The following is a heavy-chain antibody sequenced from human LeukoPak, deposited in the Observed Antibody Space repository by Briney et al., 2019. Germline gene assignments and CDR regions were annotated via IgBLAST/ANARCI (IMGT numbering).Heavy chain of an antibody. V-gene: IGHV1-2*06. CDR2: INPNSGGT. CDR3: ARAYSGSYVIDY. CDR1: GYTFTGYY. J-gene: IGHJ4*02. D-gene: IGHD1-26*01. Sequence: ASVKVSCTASGYTFTGYYMHWVRQAPGQGLEWMGRINPNSGGTNYAQKFQGRVTMTRDTSISTAYMELSRLRSDDTAVYYCARAYSGSYVIDYWGRGTLVTVSS.